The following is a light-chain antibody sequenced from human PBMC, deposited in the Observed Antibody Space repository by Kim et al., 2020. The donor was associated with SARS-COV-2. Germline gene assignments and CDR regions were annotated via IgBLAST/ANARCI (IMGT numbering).Light chain of an antibody. CDR2: GAS. V-gene: IGKV3-20*01. J-gene: IGKJ1*01. CDR1: QSVSSNY. Sequence: SPGERATLSCRASQSVSSNYLAWYQQKPGQDPRLLIYGASSRATGIPDRFSGSGSGTDFTLIISSLEPEDFAVYYCHQYGGSPRTFGQGTKVDIK. CDR3: HQYGGSPRT.